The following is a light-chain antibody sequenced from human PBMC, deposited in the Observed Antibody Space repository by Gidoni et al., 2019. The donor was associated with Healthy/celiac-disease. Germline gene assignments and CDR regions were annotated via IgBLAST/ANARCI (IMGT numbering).Light chain of an antibody. CDR3: QSYDSSLSGWV. CDR2: GNS. Sequence: QSVLPQPPSVSGAPGQRVTISCTGSSSNIGAGYDVHWYQQLPGPAPKLLIYGNSNRPSGVPDRFSGSKSGTSASLAITGLQAEDEADYYCQSYDSSLSGWVFGGGTKLTVL. CDR1: SSNIGAGYD. J-gene: IGLJ3*02. V-gene: IGLV1-40*01.